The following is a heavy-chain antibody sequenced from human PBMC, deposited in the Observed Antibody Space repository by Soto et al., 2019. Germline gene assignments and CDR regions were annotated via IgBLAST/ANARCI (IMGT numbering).Heavy chain of an antibody. CDR3: ARVGYSTNYGMAV. D-gene: IGHD6-13*01. CDR2: IIPFFGTS. J-gene: IGHJ6*02. V-gene: IGHV1-69*01. CDR1: GGTFSSYP. Sequence: QVQLVQSGAEVKKPGSSVKVSCKASGGTFSSYPINWVRQAPGQGLEWMGGIIPFFGTSNYAQKFQGRVTIAADESTSKAYMELRSLRSEDTAVYYCARVGYSTNYGMAVWGQGTTVTVSS.